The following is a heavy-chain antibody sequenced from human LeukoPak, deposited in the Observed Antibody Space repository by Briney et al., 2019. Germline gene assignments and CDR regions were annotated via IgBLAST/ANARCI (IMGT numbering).Heavy chain of an antibody. D-gene: IGHD2/OR15-2a*01. CDR3: ARGHRIG. V-gene: IGHV3-11*04. Sequence: GGSLRLSCAASGFTFGDYYMTWVRQAPGKGLEWLLYISISGTTIHYADSVEGRFTISRDNAKKSVYLQMNSLRAEDTAVYYCARGHRIGWGQGTLVTVSS. J-gene: IGHJ4*02. CDR1: GFTFGDYY. CDR2: ISISGTTI.